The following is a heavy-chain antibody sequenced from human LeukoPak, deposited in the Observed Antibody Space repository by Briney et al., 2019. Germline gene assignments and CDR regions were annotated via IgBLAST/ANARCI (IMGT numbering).Heavy chain of an antibody. Sequence: PSETLSLTCAVSGGSISSSNWWTWVRQPPGKGLEWIGEIYHSGSTNYNPSLKGRVTISVDKSKNQFSLKLTSVTAADTALYYCAMRSNHELIYWGQGTLVTVSS. CDR3: AMRSNHELIY. CDR1: GGSISSSNW. D-gene: IGHD4-11*01. V-gene: IGHV4-4*02. CDR2: IYHSGST. J-gene: IGHJ4*02.